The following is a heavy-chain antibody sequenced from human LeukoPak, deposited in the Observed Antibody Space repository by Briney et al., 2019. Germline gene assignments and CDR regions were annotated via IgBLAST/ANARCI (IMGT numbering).Heavy chain of an antibody. Sequence: ASVTVSFKASGYTISDYFMHWDRQAPGQGLEWMGWSNPNTNGINYAQKFQGMVIMTRDTSINTAYMELSSLTSDDTAISYCANGRYSGHAPFDFWGQGTLVTVST. J-gene: IGHJ4*02. CDR2: SNPNTNGI. CDR3: ANGRYSGHAPFDF. V-gene: IGHV1-2*02. D-gene: IGHD5-12*01. CDR1: GYTISDYF.